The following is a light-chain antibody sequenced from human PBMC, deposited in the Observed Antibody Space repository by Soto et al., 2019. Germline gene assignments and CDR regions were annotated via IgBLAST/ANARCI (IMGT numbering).Light chain of an antibody. CDR1: QSIRTW. CDR3: HQYTTTPWT. Sequence: DIQMTQSPSTLSASGGDRVTITGRASQSIRTWLAWYQQKPGKAPKLLIYDASSLKSGVPSRFSGGGSGTEFTLTISSLQPDHFTPYYCHQYTTTPWTFCQGTQGDIK. V-gene: IGKV1-5*01. CDR2: DAS. J-gene: IGKJ1*01.